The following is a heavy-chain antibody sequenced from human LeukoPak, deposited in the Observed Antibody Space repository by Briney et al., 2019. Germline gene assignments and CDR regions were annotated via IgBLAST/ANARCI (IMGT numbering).Heavy chain of an antibody. V-gene: IGHV4-34*01. CDR1: GGPYCGFY. D-gene: IGHD2-15*01. CDR2: INHSGST. CDR3: ARGPLRGYCSVGSCYSGLFDY. J-gene: IGHJ4*02. Sequence: SETLSLTSAVYGGPYCGFYWRWIRPPTGMAVECIGDINHSGSTNYNPSLKSRATISVDASNNQFSLKLSSVTAADTAVYYCARGPLRGYCSVGSCYSGLFDYWGQGTLVTVSS.